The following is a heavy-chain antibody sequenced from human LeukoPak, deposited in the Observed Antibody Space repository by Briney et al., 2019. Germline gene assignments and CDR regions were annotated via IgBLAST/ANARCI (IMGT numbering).Heavy chain of an antibody. CDR2: IGTGGDT. Sequence: GGSPRLSCAASGFTFSIYDMHWVRQVTGKGLEWVSGIGTGGDTHYPGSVKGRFTISRENAKNSLYLQMNSLRAGDTAVYYCARAARYYGSSGAHAFDIWGQGTMVTVSS. D-gene: IGHD3-22*01. CDR3: ARAARYYGSSGAHAFDI. J-gene: IGHJ3*02. V-gene: IGHV3-13*01. CDR1: GFTFSIYD.